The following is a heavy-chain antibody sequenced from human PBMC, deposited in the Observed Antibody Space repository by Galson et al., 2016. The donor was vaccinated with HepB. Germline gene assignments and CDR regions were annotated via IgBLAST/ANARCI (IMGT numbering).Heavy chain of an antibody. CDR2: IYYSGST. D-gene: IGHD6-19*01. CDR3: ARLSGSSGWYHFDY. V-gene: IGHV4-39*01. Sequence: ETLSLTCTVSGGSISSSSYYWGWIRQPPGKGLEWIGNIYYSGSTYYNPSLRSRVTISVDTSKNQISLKLSSVTAADTAVYYRARLSGSSGWYHFDYWGQGTQVTVSS. CDR1: GGSISSSSYY. J-gene: IGHJ4*02.